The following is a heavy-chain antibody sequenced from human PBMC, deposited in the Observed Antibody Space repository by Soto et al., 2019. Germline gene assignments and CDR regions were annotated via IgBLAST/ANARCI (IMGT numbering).Heavy chain of an antibody. CDR2: IYTSASI. D-gene: IGHD6-19*01. V-gene: IGHV4-4*07. Sequence: SETLSLTCSVSGADINTYSWTWIQQPAGKGLEWIGRIYTSASINYNPSLKGRVTLSVDTSTNQVSLRLASVTAADTAIYYCARDREAGYNFYYGMDVWGQGTTVTVSS. CDR3: ARDREAGYNFYYGMDV. J-gene: IGHJ6*02. CDR1: GADINTYS.